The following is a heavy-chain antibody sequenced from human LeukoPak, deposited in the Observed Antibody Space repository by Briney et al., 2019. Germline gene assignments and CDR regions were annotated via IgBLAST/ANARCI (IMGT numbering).Heavy chain of an antibody. V-gene: IGHV1-24*01. J-gene: IGHJ6*02. CDR1: GYTLTELS. D-gene: IGHD3-16*01. CDR3: ARGPPTRGEDYGMDV. Sequence: WASVKVSCKVSGYTLTELSMHWVRQAPGKGLEWMGGFDPEDGETIYAQKFQGRVTMTRDTSTSIVYMELSSLRSEDTAVYYCARGPPTRGEDYGMDVWGQGTTVTVSS. CDR2: FDPEDGET.